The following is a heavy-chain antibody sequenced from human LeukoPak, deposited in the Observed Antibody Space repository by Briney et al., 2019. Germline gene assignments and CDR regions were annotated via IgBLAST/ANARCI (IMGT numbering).Heavy chain of an antibody. V-gene: IGHV3-30-3*01. Sequence: GGSLRLSCAASGFTFSSYAMHWVRQAPGKGLEWVAVISYDGSNKYYADSVKGRFTISRDNAKNSLYLQMDSLRAEDTALYFCARDASSGYSLDSWGQGTLVTVSS. CDR2: ISYDGSNK. CDR3: ARDASSGYSLDS. J-gene: IGHJ4*02. D-gene: IGHD3-22*01. CDR1: GFTFSSYA.